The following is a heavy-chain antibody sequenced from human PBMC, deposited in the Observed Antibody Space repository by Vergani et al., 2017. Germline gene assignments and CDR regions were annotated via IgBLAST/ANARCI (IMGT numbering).Heavy chain of an antibody. CDR2: ISNDGSKK. V-gene: IGHV3-30*18. Sequence: QVQLAESGGGRVQPGRSLRLSCAASGFSFSSHAIHWVRQAPGKGLEWVAVISNDGSKKYYADSVKGRFTISRDNSKNTLDLQMNSLRTQDTAVYYCAKAGSVTSGSLQHNFYMDLWGKGTTVTVS. J-gene: IGHJ6*03. D-gene: IGHD3-10*01. CDR1: GFSFSSHA. CDR3: AKAGSVTSGSLQHNFYMDL.